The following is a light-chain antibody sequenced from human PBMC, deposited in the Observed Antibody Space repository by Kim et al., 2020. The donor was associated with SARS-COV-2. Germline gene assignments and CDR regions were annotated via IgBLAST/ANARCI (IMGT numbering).Light chain of an antibody. CDR3: QQYYSTPLT. Sequence: RSNINCKSSQSVLYNSNNKNYLAWYQQKPGQPPKLLIYWASTRESGVPDRFSGSGSGTDFTLTISSLQAEDVAVYYCQQYYSTPLTFGGGTKVEI. J-gene: IGKJ4*01. CDR2: WAS. CDR1: QSVLYNSNNKNY. V-gene: IGKV4-1*01.